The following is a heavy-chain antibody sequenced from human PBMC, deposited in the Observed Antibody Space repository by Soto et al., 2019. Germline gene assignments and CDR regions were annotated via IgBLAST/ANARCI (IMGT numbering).Heavy chain of an antibody. CDR1: GGSVNSGNYY. CDR3: GRVERGTETTVVDAFDI. J-gene: IGHJ3*02. Sequence: QVQLQQWGAGLLKPSETLSLTCAVFGGSVNSGNYYWSWIRQPPGKGLEWIGEMSHSGGTHFNPSRKRRVTISVDTSKNRFSPRMSSVTAADTDRYYWGRVERGTETTVVDAFDIWGPGTMVTVSS. CDR2: MSHSGGT. D-gene: IGHD1-1*01. V-gene: IGHV4-34*01.